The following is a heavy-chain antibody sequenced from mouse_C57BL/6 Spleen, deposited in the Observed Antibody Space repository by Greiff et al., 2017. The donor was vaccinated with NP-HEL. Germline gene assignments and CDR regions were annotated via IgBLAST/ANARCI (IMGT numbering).Heavy chain of an antibody. V-gene: IGHV1-15*01. CDR2: IDPETGGT. Sequence: QVQLKQSGAELVRPGASVTLSCKASGYTFTDYEMHWVKQTPVHGLEWIGAIDPETGGTAYNQKFKGKAILTADKSSSTAYMELRSLTSEDSAVYYCTRGGGYGNFYWYFDVWGTGTTVTVSS. CDR3: TRGGGYGNFYWYFDV. J-gene: IGHJ1*03. D-gene: IGHD2-1*01. CDR1: GYTFTDYE.